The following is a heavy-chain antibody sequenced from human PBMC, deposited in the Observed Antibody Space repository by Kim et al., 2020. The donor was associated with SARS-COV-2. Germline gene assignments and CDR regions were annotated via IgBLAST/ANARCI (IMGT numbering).Heavy chain of an antibody. CDR3: ARSVGFRRGMDV. V-gene: IGHV4-39*01. J-gene: IGHJ6*02. CDR1: GGSISSSSYY. D-gene: IGHD1-26*01. Sequence: SETLSLTCTVSGGSISSSSYYWGWIRQPPGKGLEWIGSIYYSGSTYYNPSLKSRVTISVDTSKNQFSLKLSSVTAADTAVYYCARSVGFRRGMDVWGQGT. CDR2: IYYSGST.